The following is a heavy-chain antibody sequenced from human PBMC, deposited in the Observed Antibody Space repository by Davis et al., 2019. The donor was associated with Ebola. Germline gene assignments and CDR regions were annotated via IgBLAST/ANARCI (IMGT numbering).Heavy chain of an antibody. CDR2: ISSSGSYI. V-gene: IGHV3-21*01. D-gene: IGHD5-12*01. CDR3: ARGIRYSGYYYYGVDV. CDR1: GFTFSSYS. Sequence: GESLKISCAASGFTFSSYSMNWVRQAPGKGLEWVSSISSSGSYIYYADSVKGRCTISRDNAKNTLYLQVNSLRAEDTAVYYCARGIRYSGYYYYGVDVWGQGTTVTVSS. J-gene: IGHJ6*02.